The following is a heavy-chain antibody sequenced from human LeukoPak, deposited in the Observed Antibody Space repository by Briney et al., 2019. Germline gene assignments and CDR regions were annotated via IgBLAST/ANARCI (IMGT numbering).Heavy chain of an antibody. CDR1: GFTFSSYE. V-gene: IGHV3-48*03. D-gene: IGHD4-11*01. CDR2: ISSSSSTI. J-gene: IGHJ3*02. CDR3: ARGYSNYGYAFDI. Sequence: GGSLRLSCAASGFTFSSYEMNWVRQAPGKGLEWVSYISSSSSTIYYADSVKGRFTISRDNAKNSLYLQMNSLRVEDTAVYYCARGYSNYGYAFDIWGRGTMVTVSS.